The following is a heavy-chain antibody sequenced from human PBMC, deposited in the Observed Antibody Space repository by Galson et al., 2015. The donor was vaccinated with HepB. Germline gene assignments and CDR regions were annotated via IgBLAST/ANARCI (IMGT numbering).Heavy chain of an antibody. CDR3: AGGGHSQWDY. CDR2: TYSDGST. D-gene: IGHD5-18*01. CDR1: GFTVSTNY. V-gene: IGHV3-53*04. Sequence: SLRLSCAASGFTVSTNYMSWVRQAPGKGLEWVSVTYSDGSTYYADSVEGRFTISRHNSKNTLYLQMNSLRVEDTAVYYCAGGGHSQWDYWGQGTLVTVSS. J-gene: IGHJ4*02.